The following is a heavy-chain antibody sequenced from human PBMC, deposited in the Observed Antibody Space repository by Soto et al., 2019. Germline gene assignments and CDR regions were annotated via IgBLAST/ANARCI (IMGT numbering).Heavy chain of an antibody. J-gene: IGHJ4*02. CDR1: GFTFSSYA. V-gene: IGHV3-30-3*01. CDR3: ARVFTMIVVYDYFDY. CDR2: ISYDGSNK. D-gene: IGHD3-22*01. Sequence: VGSLRLSCAASGFTFSSYAMHWVRQAPGKGLEWVAVISYDGSNKYYADSVKGRFTISRDNSKNTLYLQMNSLRAEDTAVYYCARVFTMIVVYDYFDYWGQGTLVTVSS.